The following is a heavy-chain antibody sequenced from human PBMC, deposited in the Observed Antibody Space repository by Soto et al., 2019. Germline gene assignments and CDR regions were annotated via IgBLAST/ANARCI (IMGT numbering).Heavy chain of an antibody. V-gene: IGHV3-23*01. CDR1: GFTFSSNW. CDR2: ISGSGVST. D-gene: IGHD3-22*01. J-gene: IGHJ4*02. CDR3: AKSPGMYYYDSSGYYHYDY. Sequence: GGSLRLSCEVSGFTFSSNWMTWVRQAPGKGLEWVSAISGSGVSTYYADSVKGRFTISRDNSKNTLYLQMNSLRAEDTAVYYCAKSPGMYYYDSSGYYHYDYWGQGTLVTVSS.